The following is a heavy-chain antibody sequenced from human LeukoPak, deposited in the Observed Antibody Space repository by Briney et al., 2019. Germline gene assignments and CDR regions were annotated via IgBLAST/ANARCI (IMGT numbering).Heavy chain of an antibody. Sequence: ASVKVSCKASGYTFTGYYMHWVRQAPGQGLEWMGWINPNSGGTNYAQKLQGRVTMTTDTSTSTAYMELRSLRSDDTAVYYCARHGSYPAEEVDYWGQGTLVTVSS. V-gene: IGHV1-2*02. J-gene: IGHJ4*02. CDR1: GYTFTGYY. CDR2: INPNSGGT. D-gene: IGHD3-16*02. CDR3: ARHGSYPAEEVDY.